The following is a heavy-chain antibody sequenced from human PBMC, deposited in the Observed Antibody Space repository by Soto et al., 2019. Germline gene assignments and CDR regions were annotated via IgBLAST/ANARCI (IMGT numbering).Heavy chain of an antibody. V-gene: IGHV1-18*01. CDR3: ARGSYGDY. D-gene: IGHD3-10*01. CDR1: GYGFTTHG. Sequence: QVHLVQSGAEVKKPGASVKVSCKGSGYGFTTHGLTWVRQAPGKGLEWMAWISAHNGNTNYAQKLQGRVTVTRDTSTRTAYMALRSVRSDDTAVYYGARGSYGDYWGEGVLVTFSS. CDR2: ISAHNGNT. J-gene: IGHJ4*02.